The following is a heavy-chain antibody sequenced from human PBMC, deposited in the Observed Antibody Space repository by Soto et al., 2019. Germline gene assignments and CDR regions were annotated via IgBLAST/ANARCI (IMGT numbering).Heavy chain of an antibody. J-gene: IGHJ4*02. CDR3: ARRRPTGYYNY. CDR2: IGSSSSYT. CDR1: GFPFSDYY. D-gene: IGHD3-9*01. Sequence: PGGSLRLPCAASGFPFSDYYMSWIRQAPGKGLEWVSSIGSSSSYTNYADSVKGRFTISRDNAKNSLYLQMNSLRAEDTAVYYCARRRPTGYYNYWGQGTLVTVSA. V-gene: IGHV3-11*03.